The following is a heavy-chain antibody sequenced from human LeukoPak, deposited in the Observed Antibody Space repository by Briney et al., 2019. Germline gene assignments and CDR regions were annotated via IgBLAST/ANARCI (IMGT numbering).Heavy chain of an antibody. Sequence: QTGGSLRLSCAASGFTFSAFGMNWVRQAPGKGLEWVSTITKSGDSTYYVDSVKGRFTISRDNSKNTLYLQMNSLRAEDTAKYYCMKDYCGKFCSAVWGQGTTVTVSS. J-gene: IGHJ6*02. D-gene: IGHD3-9*01. CDR1: GFTFSAFG. CDR3: MKDYCGKFCSAV. V-gene: IGHV3-23*01. CDR2: ITKSGDST.